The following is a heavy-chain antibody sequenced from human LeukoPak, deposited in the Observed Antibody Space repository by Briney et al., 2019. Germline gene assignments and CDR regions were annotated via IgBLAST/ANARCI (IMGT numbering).Heavy chain of an antibody. V-gene: IGHV3-30*02. D-gene: IGHD4-17*01. CDR2: IRYDGSNK. CDR3: ANGFYGDLDY. J-gene: IGHJ4*02. Sequence: GGSLRLSCAASGFTFSSYEMNWVRQAPGKGLEWVAFIRYDGSNKYYADSVKGRFTISRDNSKNTLYLQMNSLRAEDTAVYYCANGFYGDLDYWGQGTLVTVSS. CDR1: GFTFSSYE.